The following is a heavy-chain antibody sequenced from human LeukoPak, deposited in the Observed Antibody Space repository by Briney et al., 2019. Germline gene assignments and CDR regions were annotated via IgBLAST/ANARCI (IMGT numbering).Heavy chain of an antibody. CDR1: GFTVSSNY. CDR2: IYSGGST. D-gene: IGHD3-10*01. V-gene: IGHV3-66*01. J-gene: IGHJ4*02. CDR3: ARGTVTMVDY. Sequence: GGSLRLSCAASGFTVSSNYTSWVRQAPGRGLEWVSVIYSGGSTYYADSVKGRFTISRGNSKNTLFLQMNSLRAGDTAVYYCARGTVTMVDYWGQGTLVTVSS.